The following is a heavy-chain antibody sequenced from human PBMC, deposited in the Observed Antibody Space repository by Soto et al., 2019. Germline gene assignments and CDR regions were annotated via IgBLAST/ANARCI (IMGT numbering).Heavy chain of an antibody. J-gene: IGHJ4*02. CDR3: ATGEQLAFDY. Sequence: PSETLSLTCTVSGGSISSYYWSGIRQPPGKGLEWIGYIYYSGSTNYNPSLKSRVTISVDTSKNQFSLKLSSVTAADTAVYYCATGEQLAFDYWGQGTLVTVSS. D-gene: IGHD6-6*01. V-gene: IGHV4-59*01. CDR2: IYYSGST. CDR1: GGSISSYY.